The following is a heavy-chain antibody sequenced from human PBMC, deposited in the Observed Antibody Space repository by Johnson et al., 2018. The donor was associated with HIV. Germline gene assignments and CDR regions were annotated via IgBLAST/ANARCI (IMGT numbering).Heavy chain of an antibody. CDR3: TRGLDYYDSTGFRSASFDI. V-gene: IGHV3-74*02. Sequence: VQLVESGGGVVQPGRSLRLSCAASGFTFSSYAMHWVRQAPGKGLVWVSRIRNDGSVTTYADSVKGRFFISSDNSKNALYLQMNSLRAEDTAVYYCTRGLDYYDSTGFRSASFDIWGQGTMVIVSP. J-gene: IGHJ3*02. CDR2: IRNDGSVT. CDR1: GFTFSSYA. D-gene: IGHD3-22*01.